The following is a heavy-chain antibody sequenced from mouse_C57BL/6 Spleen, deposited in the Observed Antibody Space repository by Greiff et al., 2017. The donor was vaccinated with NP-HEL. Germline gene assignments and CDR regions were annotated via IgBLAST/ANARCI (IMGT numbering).Heavy chain of an antibody. CDR3: ARRSLYDYDEGYAMDD. V-gene: IGHV1-81*01. Sequence: QVQLQQSGAELVRPGASVKLSCKASGYTFTSYGISWVKQRTGQGLEWIGEIYPRSGNTNYNEKFKGKATLTADKSSSTAYMELRSLTSEDSAVYFCARRSLYDYDEGYAMDDWGQGTSVTVAS. CDR1: GYTFTSYG. J-gene: IGHJ4*01. D-gene: IGHD2-4*01. CDR2: IYPRSGNT.